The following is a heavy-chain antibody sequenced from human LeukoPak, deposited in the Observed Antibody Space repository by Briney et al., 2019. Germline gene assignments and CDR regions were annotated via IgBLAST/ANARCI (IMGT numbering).Heavy chain of an antibody. CDR2: ISGDGTTT. V-gene: IGHV3-74*01. CDR1: GFTFSTSW. D-gene: IGHD6-13*01. Sequence: PGGSLRLSCATSGFTFSTSWMHWVRQAPGKGLVWVSRISGDGTTTTYADSVKGRFTISRDNAKNTLFLQMNSLRVDDTAVYYCTRVRSSSWYDYWGRGALVTVSS. CDR3: TRVRSSSWYDY. J-gene: IGHJ4*02.